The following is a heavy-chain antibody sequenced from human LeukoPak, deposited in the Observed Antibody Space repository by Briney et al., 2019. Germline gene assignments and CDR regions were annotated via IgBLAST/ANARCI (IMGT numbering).Heavy chain of an antibody. V-gene: IGHV4-61*02. Sequence: PSETLSLTCTVSGGSISSGSYYWSWIRQPAGKGLEWIGRIYTSGSTNYNPSLKSRVTISVDTSKNQFSLKLSSVTAADTAVYYCATHSSSWGVLDYWGQGTLVTVSS. D-gene: IGHD6-13*01. J-gene: IGHJ4*02. CDR1: GGSISSGSYY. CDR3: ATHSSSWGVLDY. CDR2: IYTSGST.